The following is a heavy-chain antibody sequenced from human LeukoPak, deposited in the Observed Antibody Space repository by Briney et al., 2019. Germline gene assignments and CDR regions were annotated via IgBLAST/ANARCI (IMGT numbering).Heavy chain of an antibody. CDR1: GFTFSSYA. Sequence: GGSLRLSCAASGFTFSSYAMSWVRQAPGKGLEYVSAISDSGGNTYYADSVKGRFTISRDNSKNTLYLQMNSLGAEDTAVYYCAKDKGDGYNWAPFDYWGQGALVTVSS. V-gene: IGHV3-23*01. CDR3: AKDKGDGYNWAPFDY. CDR2: ISDSGGNT. J-gene: IGHJ4*02. D-gene: IGHD5-24*01.